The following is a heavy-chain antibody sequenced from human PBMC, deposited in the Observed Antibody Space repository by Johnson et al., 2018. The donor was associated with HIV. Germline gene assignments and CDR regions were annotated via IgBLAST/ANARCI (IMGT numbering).Heavy chain of an antibody. D-gene: IGHD1-26*01. J-gene: IGHJ3*02. CDR1: GFPFDDYA. CDR3: AKDIRGSLGAFDI. CDR2: ISWNRGSI. Sequence: VQVVESGGGLVQPGRSLRLSCAASGFPFDDYAMHWVRQAPGKGLEWVSGISWNRGSIGYADSVTGRFTISRDNAKNSLYLQMNSLRAEDTALYYCAKDIRGSLGAFDIWGQGTMVTVSS. V-gene: IGHV3-9*01.